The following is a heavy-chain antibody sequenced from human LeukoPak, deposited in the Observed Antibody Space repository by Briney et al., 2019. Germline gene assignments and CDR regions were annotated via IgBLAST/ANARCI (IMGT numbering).Heavy chain of an antibody. J-gene: IGHJ4*02. D-gene: IGHD3-3*01. CDR1: GYTFTSYG. CDR2: ISAYNGNT. CDR3: AREANTIFGVARSFDY. V-gene: IGHV1-18*01. Sequence: ASVKVSCKASGYTFTSYGISWVRQAPGQGLEWMGWISAYNGNTNYAQKLQGRVTMTTDTSTSTAYMELRSLRSDDTAVYYCAREANTIFGVARSFDYWGQGTLVTVSS.